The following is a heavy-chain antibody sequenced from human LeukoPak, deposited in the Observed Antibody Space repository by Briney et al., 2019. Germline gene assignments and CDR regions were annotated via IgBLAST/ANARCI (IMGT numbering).Heavy chain of an antibody. CDR3: VHRVQDCSSTTCYLYAFDI. Sequence: SGPTLVNPTQTLTLTCTFSGFSLSTSGVDVGWIRQPPGEALEWLALIYWNDDKRYSPSLKSRLTITKDTSKNQVVLTMTNMDPVDTATYYCVHRVQDCSSTTCYLYAFDIWGQGTMVTVSS. CDR1: GFSLSTSGVD. D-gene: IGHD2-2*01. V-gene: IGHV2-5*01. CDR2: IYWNDDK. J-gene: IGHJ3*02.